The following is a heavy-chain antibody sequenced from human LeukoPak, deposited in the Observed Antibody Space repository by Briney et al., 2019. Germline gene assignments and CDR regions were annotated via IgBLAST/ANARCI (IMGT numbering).Heavy chain of an antibody. CDR3: ARDGPHDYGDYYYYYYGMDV. D-gene: IGHD4-17*01. V-gene: IGHV3-30*19. CDR1: GFTFSSYG. J-gene: IGHJ6*02. Sequence: PGGSLRLSCAASGFTFSSYGMHWVRQAPGKGLEWVTVISYDGSNKYYADSVKGRFTISRDNSKNTLYLQMNSLRAEDTAVYYCARDGPHDYGDYYYYYYGMDVWGQGTTVTVSS. CDR2: ISYDGSNK.